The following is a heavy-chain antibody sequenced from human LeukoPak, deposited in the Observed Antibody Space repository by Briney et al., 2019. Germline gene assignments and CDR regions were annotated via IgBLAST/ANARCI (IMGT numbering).Heavy chain of an antibody. CDR2: INHSGST. V-gene: IGHV4-34*01. CDR1: GGSFSGYY. CDR3: AREGDGYNAFDI. D-gene: IGHD5-24*01. J-gene: IGHJ3*02. Sequence: SETLSLTCAVYGGSFSGYYWSWIRQPPGKGLEWIGEINHSGSTNYNPSLKSRVTISVDTSKNQFSLKLSSVTAAGTAVYYCAREGDGYNAFDIWGQGTMVTVSS.